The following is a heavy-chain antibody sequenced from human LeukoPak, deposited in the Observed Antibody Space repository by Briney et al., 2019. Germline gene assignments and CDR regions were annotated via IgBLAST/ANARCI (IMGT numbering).Heavy chain of an antibody. CDR2: IYYSGST. CDR1: GGSISSSSFY. D-gene: IGHD3-10*01. V-gene: IGHV4-39*07. Sequence: SETLSLTCTVSGGSISSSSFYWGWIRQPPGRGLEWIGSIYYSGSTYYTPSLKSRVTISVDTSKNQFSLKLSSVTAADTAVYYCAREGAVLLWFGELPNPLDYWGQGTLVTVSS. J-gene: IGHJ4*02. CDR3: AREGAVLLWFGELPNPLDY.